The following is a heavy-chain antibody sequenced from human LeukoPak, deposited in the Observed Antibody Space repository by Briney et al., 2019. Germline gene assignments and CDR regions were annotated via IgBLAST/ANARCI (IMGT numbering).Heavy chain of an antibody. V-gene: IGHV1-18*01. Sequence: GASVKVSCKASGYTFTSYGISWVRQAPGQGLEWMGWISAYNGNTNYAQKLQDRVTMTTDTSTSTAYMELRSLRSDDTAVYYCARASITMIVGRDDYWGQGTLVTVSS. CDR3: ARASITMIVGRDDY. CDR1: GYTFTSYG. CDR2: ISAYNGNT. D-gene: IGHD3-22*01. J-gene: IGHJ4*02.